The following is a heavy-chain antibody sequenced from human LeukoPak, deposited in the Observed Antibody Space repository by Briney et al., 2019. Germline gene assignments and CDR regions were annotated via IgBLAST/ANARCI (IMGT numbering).Heavy chain of an antibody. CDR3: ASMTGSDHYYFDY. V-gene: IGHV4-38-2*02. D-gene: IGHD3-9*01. J-gene: IGHJ4*02. CDR2: IYHSGST. Sequence: SETLSLTCTVSSYSISSGYYRGWIRQPPGKGLEWIGSIYHSGSTYFNPSLKSRVTISVDTSKNQFSLKLSSVTAADTAVYYCASMTGSDHYYFDYWGQGSLVTVSP. CDR1: SYSISSGYY.